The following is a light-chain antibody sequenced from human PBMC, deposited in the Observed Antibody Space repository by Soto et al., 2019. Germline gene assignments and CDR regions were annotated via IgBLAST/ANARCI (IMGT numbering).Light chain of an antibody. Sequence: DIQMTQSPSTLSASIGDRVTITCRASQTINNWLAWYQQKPGKAPNLLIYHASNLETGVPSRFSGSAFGTEFTLTISSLQPDDFATYYCQIYNSYPWTTGKAIK. V-gene: IGKV1-5*01. CDR1: QTINNW. CDR2: HAS. J-gene: IGKJ1*01. CDR3: QIYNSYPWT.